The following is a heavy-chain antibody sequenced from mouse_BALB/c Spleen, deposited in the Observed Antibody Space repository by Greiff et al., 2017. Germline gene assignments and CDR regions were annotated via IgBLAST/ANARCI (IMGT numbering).Heavy chain of an antibody. CDR1: GYSITSGYY. V-gene: IGHV3-6*02. CDR2: ISYDGSN. D-gene: IGHD2-14*01. Sequence: EVKVEESGPGLVKPSQSLSLTCSVTGYSITSGYYWNWIRQFPGNKLEWMGYISYDGSNNYNPSLKNRISITRDTSKNQFFLKLNSVTTEDTATYYCARGYMYDDPYYAMDYWGQGTSVTVSS. J-gene: IGHJ4*01. CDR3: ARGYMYDDPYYAMDY.